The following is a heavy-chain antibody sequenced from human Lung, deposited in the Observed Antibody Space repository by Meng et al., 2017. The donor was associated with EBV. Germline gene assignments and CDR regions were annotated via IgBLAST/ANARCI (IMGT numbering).Heavy chain of an antibody. V-gene: IGHV4-34*01. D-gene: IGHD6-19*01. CDR3: ARLYRGGWYL. CDR2: INRSGSI. Sequence: QEQLQQCGAGSLTHLASLTITVAVYGVYLSAYYWSWIRQPPGKGLEWIGEINRSGSINYNPSLKSRLTVSMDTSKNQFSLKLSSVTAADTAVYYCARLYRGGWYLWGRGTLVTVSS. J-gene: IGHJ4*02. CDR1: GVYLSAYY.